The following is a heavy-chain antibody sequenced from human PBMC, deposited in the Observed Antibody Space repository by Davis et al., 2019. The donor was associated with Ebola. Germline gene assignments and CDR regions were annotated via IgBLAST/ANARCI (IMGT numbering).Heavy chain of an antibody. CDR3: ARFPRRTYNWYFDL. CDR1: GASINSGAYS. CDR2: IFHSGVT. D-gene: IGHD1-14*01. J-gene: IGHJ2*01. V-gene: IGHV4-30-2*05. Sequence: PSETLSLTCDVSGASINSGAYSWNWIRQPPGKGLEWIGYIFHSGVTDSNPSLRGRVSLSLDMSKNQFSLKLTALTAADTAVYYCARFPRRTYNWYFDLWSPGTLVTVSP.